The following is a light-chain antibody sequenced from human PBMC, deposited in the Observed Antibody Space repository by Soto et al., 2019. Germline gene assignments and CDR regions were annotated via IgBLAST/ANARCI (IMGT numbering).Light chain of an antibody. CDR1: QSVSSSY. V-gene: IGKV3-20*01. Sequence: EIVLTQSPGTLSLSPGERATLSCRASQSVSSSYLAWYQQKPGKAPRLLIYGASRRATGIPDRFSGSGSGTDFTLTISRLEPEDSAVYYCQQYGSSPRTFGGGTKVEIK. CDR3: QQYGSSPRT. J-gene: IGKJ4*01. CDR2: GAS.